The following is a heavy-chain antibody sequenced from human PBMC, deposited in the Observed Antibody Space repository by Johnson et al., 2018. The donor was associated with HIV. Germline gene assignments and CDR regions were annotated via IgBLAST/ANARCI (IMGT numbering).Heavy chain of an antibody. D-gene: IGHD6-6*01. Sequence: QMQLVESGGGVVQPGGSMRLSCAASGFTFSSYGMHWVRPPPGKGLEWLAFIRYVGSNKYYADSVKGRFTFYRDSSKNTLYLQMRSLRAEDTAVYYCAPIAAHHDAFDIWGQGTMVTVSS. CDR3: APIAAHHDAFDI. CDR2: IRYVGSNK. J-gene: IGHJ3*02. CDR1: GFTFSSYG. V-gene: IGHV3-30*02.